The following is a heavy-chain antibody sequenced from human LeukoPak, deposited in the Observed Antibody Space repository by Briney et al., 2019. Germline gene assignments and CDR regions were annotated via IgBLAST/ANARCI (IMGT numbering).Heavy chain of an antibody. V-gene: IGHV4-30-4*01. CDR3: AGFTVTTGLGAFDI. D-gene: IGHD4-17*01. J-gene: IGHJ3*02. Sequence: PSETLSLTCTVSGGPISSGDYYWSWIRQPPGKGLEWIGYIYYSGSTYYNPSLKSRVTISVDTSKNQFSLKLSSVTAADTAVYSCAGFTVTTGLGAFDIWGQGTMVTVSS. CDR2: IYYSGST. CDR1: GGPISSGDYY.